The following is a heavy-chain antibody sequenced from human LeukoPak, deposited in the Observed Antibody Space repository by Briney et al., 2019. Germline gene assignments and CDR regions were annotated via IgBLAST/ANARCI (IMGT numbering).Heavy chain of an antibody. V-gene: IGHV3-7*01. J-gene: IGHJ4*02. Sequence: GGSLRLSCVGSGFTFSDYWMSWVRQAPGKGLEWVANIKQDGSEKDYVDALKGRFTISRDNAKNSLYLQMNSLRAEDTAVYYCASGYYSRRFDYWGQGTLVTVSS. CDR3: ASGYYSRRFDY. CDR1: GFTFSDYW. D-gene: IGHD3-22*01. CDR2: IKQDGSEK.